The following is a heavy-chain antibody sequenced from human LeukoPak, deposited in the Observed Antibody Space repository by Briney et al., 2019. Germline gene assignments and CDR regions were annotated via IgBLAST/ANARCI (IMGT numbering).Heavy chain of an antibody. CDR2: IYYSGST. CDR3: AREEKLYWFDP. CDR1: GGSLSSYY. J-gene: IGHJ5*02. Sequence: SETLSLTCTVSGGSLSSYYWSWVRQPPGKGLEWIGYIYYSGSTNYNPSLTSRVTISVDTSKNQFSLKLSSVTAADTAVYYCAREEKLYWFDPWGQGTLVTVSS. D-gene: IGHD1-7*01. V-gene: IGHV4-59*01.